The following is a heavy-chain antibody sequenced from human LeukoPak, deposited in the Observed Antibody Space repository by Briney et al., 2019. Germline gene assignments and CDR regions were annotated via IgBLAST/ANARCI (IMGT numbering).Heavy chain of an antibody. CDR3: ARDLNGEPVDP. CDR2: IIPILGIA. V-gene: IGHV1-69*04. Sequence: EASVKVSCKASGGTFSSYAISWVRQAPGQGLEWMGRIIPILGIANYAQKFQGRVTITADKSTSTAYMELSSLRSEDTAVYYCARDLNGEPVDPWGQGTLVTVSS. D-gene: IGHD1-14*01. CDR1: GGTFSSYA. J-gene: IGHJ5*02.